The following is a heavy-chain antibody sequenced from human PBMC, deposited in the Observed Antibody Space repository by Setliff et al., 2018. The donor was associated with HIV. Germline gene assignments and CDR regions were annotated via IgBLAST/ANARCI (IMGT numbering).Heavy chain of an antibody. CDR1: GGSISSYY. D-gene: IGHD3-22*01. V-gene: IGHV4-59*08. CDR3: ATDSSGYYSLYYYYYMDV. J-gene: IGHJ6*03. CDR2: MYYSGST. Sequence: SETLSLTCTVSGGSISSYYWSWIRQPPGKGLEWMGYMYYSGSTNYNPSLKSRVTISGDTSKNQFSLKLTSVTAADTAVYYCATDSSGYYSLYYYYYMDVWGKGTTVTVSS.